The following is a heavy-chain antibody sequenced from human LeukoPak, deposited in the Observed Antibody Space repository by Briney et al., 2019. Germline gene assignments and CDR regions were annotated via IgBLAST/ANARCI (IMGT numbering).Heavy chain of an antibody. CDR2: IYYSGST. J-gene: IGHJ4*02. V-gene: IGHV4-59*01. CDR1: GGSISSYY. CDR3: ARFYYDSSGYYSFDY. D-gene: IGHD3-22*01. Sequence: PSETLPLTCTVSGGSISSYYWSWIRQPPGKGLEWIGYIYYSGSTNYNPSLKSRVTISVDTSKNQFSLKLSSVTAADTAVYYCARFYYDSSGYYSFDYWGQGTLVTVSS.